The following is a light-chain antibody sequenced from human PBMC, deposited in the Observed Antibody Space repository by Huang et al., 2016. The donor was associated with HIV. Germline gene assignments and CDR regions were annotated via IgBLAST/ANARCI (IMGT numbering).Light chain of an antibody. Sequence: DIQMTQSPPSLSASVGDRVTFTCRANQNITKSLNYYQQKPGRAPKLLIYTASTLESGVPSRFSGVGSVSRFTLNITKRQPEDFATYYCQQSFSVPRTFG. CDR1: QNITKS. V-gene: IGKV1-39*01. J-gene: IGKJ1*01. CDR2: TAS. CDR3: QQSFSVPRT.